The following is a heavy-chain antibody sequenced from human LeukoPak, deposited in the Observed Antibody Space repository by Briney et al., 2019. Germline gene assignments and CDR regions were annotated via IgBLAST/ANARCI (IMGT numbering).Heavy chain of an antibody. CDR1: GFTFSSYS. Sequence: GGSLRLSCAASGFTFSSYSMNWVRQAPGKGLEWVSSISSSSSYIYYADSVKGRFTISRDNAKNSLYLQMNSLRAEDTAVYYCIRHEERITMIVVGHDYWGQGTLVTVSS. V-gene: IGHV3-21*01. J-gene: IGHJ4*02. CDR2: ISSSSSYI. CDR3: IRHEERITMIVVGHDY. D-gene: IGHD3-22*01.